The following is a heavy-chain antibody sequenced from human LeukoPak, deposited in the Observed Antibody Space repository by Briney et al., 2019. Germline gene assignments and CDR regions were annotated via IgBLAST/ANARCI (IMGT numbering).Heavy chain of an antibody. Sequence: ASVKVSCKTSGYTFTGYYIHWVRQAPGQGLEWMGWVNPNSGGTNYARKFQGRVTMTRDTSITTAYMELGSLGFDDTALYFCARASDCSNYINDYWGQGSLVTVSS. D-gene: IGHD4-11*01. CDR3: ARASDCSNYINDY. J-gene: IGHJ4*02. V-gene: IGHV1-2*02. CDR1: GYTFTGYY. CDR2: VNPNSGGT.